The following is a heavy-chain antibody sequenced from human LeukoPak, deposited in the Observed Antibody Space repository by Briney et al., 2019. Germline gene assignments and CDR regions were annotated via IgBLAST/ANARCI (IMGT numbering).Heavy chain of an antibody. V-gene: IGHV4-34*01. Sequence: PSETLSLTCAVYGGSFSGYYWSWIRQPPGKGLEWIGEINHSGSTNYNPSLKSRVTISVDTSKNQFSLKLSSVTAADTAVYYCARGFEGTVTSSRHYYFDYWGQGTLVTVSS. J-gene: IGHJ4*02. CDR2: INHSGST. CDR1: GGSFSGYY. D-gene: IGHD4-17*01. CDR3: ARGFEGTVTSSRHYYFDY.